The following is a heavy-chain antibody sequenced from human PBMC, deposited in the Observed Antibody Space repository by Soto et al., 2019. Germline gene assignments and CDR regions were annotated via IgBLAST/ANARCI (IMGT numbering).Heavy chain of an antibody. CDR3: AREQWGFDS. CDR1: GGSITTNGHY. J-gene: IGHJ4*02. Sequence: QVQLQESGPELVKPSQTLSLTCSVSGGSITTNGHYWTWIRQHPGQGLEWIAYIYYTGNSYLNPSLXSRLSISVDTSNNQFSLELRSVTAADTAVYYCAREQWGFDSWGQGTLVTVSS. V-gene: IGHV4-31*03. CDR2: IYYTGNS. D-gene: IGHD6-19*01.